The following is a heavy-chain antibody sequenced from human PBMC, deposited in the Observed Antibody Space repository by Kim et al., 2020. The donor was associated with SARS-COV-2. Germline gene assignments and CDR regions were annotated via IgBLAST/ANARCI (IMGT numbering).Heavy chain of an antibody. D-gene: IGHD3-22*01. CDR3: AKDKGYDSSGYDAFDI. V-gene: IGHV3-9*01. J-gene: IGHJ3*02. Sequence: SVKGRFTISRDNAKNSLYLQMNSLRAEDTALYYCAKDKGYDSSGYDAFDIWGQGTMVTVSS.